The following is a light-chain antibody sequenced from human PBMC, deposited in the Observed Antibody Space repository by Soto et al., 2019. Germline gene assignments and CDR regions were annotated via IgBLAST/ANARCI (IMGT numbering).Light chain of an antibody. CDR3: QQYNSYSWT. CDR2: KAS. CDR1: QSISSW. J-gene: IGKJ1*01. Sequence: IQMTQSPSTLSASVGDRVTITCRASQSISSWLAWYQQKPGKAPKLLIYKASSLESGVPSRFSGSGSGTEFTLTISSMQPDHFATYYCQQYNSYSWTFGQGTKVDIK. V-gene: IGKV1-5*03.